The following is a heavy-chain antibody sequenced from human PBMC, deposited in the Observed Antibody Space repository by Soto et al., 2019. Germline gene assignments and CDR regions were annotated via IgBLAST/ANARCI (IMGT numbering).Heavy chain of an antibody. CDR3: ARDYYGSGRLNAHNWFDP. CDR2: ISAYNGNT. D-gene: IGHD3-10*01. Sequence: ASVKVSCKASGYTFTSYGISWVRQAPGQGLERMGWISAYNGNTNYAQKLQGRVTMTTDTSTSTAYMELRSLRSDDTAVYYCARDYYGSGRLNAHNWFDPWGQGTLVTV. J-gene: IGHJ5*02. CDR1: GYTFTSYG. V-gene: IGHV1-18*01.